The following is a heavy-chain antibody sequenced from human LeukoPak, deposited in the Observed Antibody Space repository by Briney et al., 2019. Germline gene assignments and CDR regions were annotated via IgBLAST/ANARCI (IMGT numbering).Heavy chain of an antibody. CDR1: GFTFSSFA. Sequence: SGGSLTFSSSASGFTFSSFAMHWLRQAPGKGLEYFSTISSNGGSTYYANSVKGRFTISRDNSKNTLYLQMGSLRAEDMAVYYCARDRARTGGAFDIWGQGTMVTVSS. CDR2: ISSNGGST. J-gene: IGHJ3*02. D-gene: IGHD3-10*01. CDR3: ARDRARTGGAFDI. V-gene: IGHV3-64*01.